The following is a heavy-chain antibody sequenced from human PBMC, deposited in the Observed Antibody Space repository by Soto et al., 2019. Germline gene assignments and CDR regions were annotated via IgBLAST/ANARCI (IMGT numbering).Heavy chain of an antibody. CDR3: AEDGPARGPNPFDP. J-gene: IGHJ5*02. CDR2: INPYSGVA. V-gene: IGHV1-2*02. D-gene: IGHD7-27*01. CDR1: GYRFTDYD. Sequence: ASVKVSCKASGYRFTDYDMHWVRQAPGQGLERMGWINPYSGVANYSRNFQGRVTMTSDTPITTAYMELSTLRTDDTAVYYYAEDGPARGPNPFDPWGQGTRVTVSS.